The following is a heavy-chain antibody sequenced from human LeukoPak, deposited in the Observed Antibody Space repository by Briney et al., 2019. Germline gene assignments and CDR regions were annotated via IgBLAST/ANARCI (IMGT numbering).Heavy chain of an antibody. CDR2: ISTSSSYI. CDR1: GFTFSSYS. V-gene: IGHV3-21*01. CDR3: ARDTCSGESCYAFEY. Sequence: GGSLRLSCAASGFTFSSYSMNWVRQAPGEGVVWVSSISTSSSYIYYADSVKGRFTISRDSAKNSLYLQMNSLRAEDTAVYYCARDTCSGESCYAFEYWGQGTLVTVSS. J-gene: IGHJ4*02. D-gene: IGHD2-15*01.